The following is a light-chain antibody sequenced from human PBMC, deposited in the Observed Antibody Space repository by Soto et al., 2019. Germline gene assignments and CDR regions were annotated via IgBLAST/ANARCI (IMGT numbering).Light chain of an antibody. J-gene: IGKJ4*01. Sequence: DIERTQSRASLYVSVVARVTITCLASQSISSYLNWYQQKPGKAPKLLIYAASSLQSGVPSRFSGSGSGTDFTLTTSSLQPEDFATYHCQQNYSTPPTFGGGTKVDIK. CDR3: QQNYSTPPT. CDR2: AAS. CDR1: QSISSY. V-gene: IGKV1-39*01.